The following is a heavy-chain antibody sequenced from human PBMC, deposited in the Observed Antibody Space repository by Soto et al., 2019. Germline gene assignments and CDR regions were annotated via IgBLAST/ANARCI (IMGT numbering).Heavy chain of an antibody. CDR1: GFILSDCA. CDR2: ISSSSSVI. V-gene: IGHV3-48*01. CDR3: ARDLSWGSNWYYYMDV. J-gene: IGHJ6*03. Sequence: VQLVESGGGLVQPGGSLRLSCATSGFILSDCAMNWVRQAPGKGLEWVSYISSSSSVIDYADSVKGRFTVSRDNARNSLYLQMNSPRAEDTAVYYCARDLSWGSNWYYYMDVWGKVTTVTVSS. D-gene: IGHD7-27*01.